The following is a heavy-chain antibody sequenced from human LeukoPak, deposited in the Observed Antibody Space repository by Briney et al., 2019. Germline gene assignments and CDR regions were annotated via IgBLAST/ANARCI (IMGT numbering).Heavy chain of an antibody. CDR1: GFTLSSYG. V-gene: IGHV3-30*18. CDR3: AKDQVPRLYYYYGMDV. D-gene: IGHD4/OR15-4a*01. CDR2: ISYDGSQK. Sequence: PGKSLRLSCVASGFTLSSYGMHWVRQAPGKGLEWVALISYDGSQKYYADSVKGRFTISRDNSKNTLYLQMNSLRAEDTAVYYCAKDQVPRLYYYYGMDVWGQGTTVTVSS. J-gene: IGHJ6*02.